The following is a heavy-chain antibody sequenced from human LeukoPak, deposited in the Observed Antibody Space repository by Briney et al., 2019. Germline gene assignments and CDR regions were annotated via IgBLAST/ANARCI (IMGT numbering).Heavy chain of an antibody. CDR2: IYSGGNT. D-gene: IGHD1-26*01. CDR1: GFTVSSNS. V-gene: IGHV3-53*01. J-gene: IGHJ4*02. Sequence: GGSLRLSCTVSGFTVSSNSWSWVRQAPGKGLEWVSFIYSGGNTHYSDSVKGRFTISRDNSKNTLYLQMNSLRVEDTAVYYCAKAGSIRIDYWGQGTLVTVSS. CDR3: AKAGSIRIDY.